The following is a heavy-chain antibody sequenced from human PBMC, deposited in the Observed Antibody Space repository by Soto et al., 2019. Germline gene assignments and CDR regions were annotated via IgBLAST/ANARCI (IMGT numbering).Heavy chain of an antibody. CDR1: GFTFSSYS. V-gene: IGHV3-21*01. CDR2: ISSSSSYI. D-gene: IGHD3-9*01. J-gene: IGHJ6*03. CDR3: ARGALRYFDWLLNYYYMDV. Sequence: PGGSLRLSCAASGFTFSSYSMNWVRQAPGKGLEWVSSISSSSSYIYYADSVKGRFTISRDNAKNSLYLQMNSLRAEDTAVYYCARGALRYFDWLLNYYYMDVWGKGTTVNVSS.